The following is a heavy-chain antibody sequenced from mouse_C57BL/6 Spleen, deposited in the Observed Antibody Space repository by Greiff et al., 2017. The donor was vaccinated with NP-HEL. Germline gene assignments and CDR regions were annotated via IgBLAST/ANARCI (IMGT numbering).Heavy chain of an antibody. V-gene: IGHV1-80*01. J-gene: IGHJ3*01. D-gene: IGHD3-2*02. CDR1: GYAFSSYW. CDR3: AGWGSSGFAWFAY. CDR2: IYPGDGDT. Sequence: VQLQESGAELVKPGASVKISCKASGYAFSSYWMNWVKQRPGKGLEWIGQIYPGDGDTNYNGKFKGKATLTADKSSSTAYLQRSSLTSEDSAVYCCAGWGSSGFAWFAYWGQGTLVTVSA.